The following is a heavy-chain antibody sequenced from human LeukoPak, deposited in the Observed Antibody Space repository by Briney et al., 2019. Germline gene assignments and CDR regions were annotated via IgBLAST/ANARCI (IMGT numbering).Heavy chain of an antibody. J-gene: IGHJ4*02. D-gene: IGHD6-19*01. CDR2: LSYDGSNT. CDR3: ARSYRSGWYYFDY. Sequence: PGRSLRLSCAASGFIFRSYTVHWVRQAPGKGLEWVAGLSYDGSNTNHADPVKGRFTISRDNSKNTVHLQMNSLRNEDTAVYYCARSYRSGWYYFDYWGQGTLVTVSS. CDR1: GFIFRSYT. V-gene: IGHV3-30-3*01.